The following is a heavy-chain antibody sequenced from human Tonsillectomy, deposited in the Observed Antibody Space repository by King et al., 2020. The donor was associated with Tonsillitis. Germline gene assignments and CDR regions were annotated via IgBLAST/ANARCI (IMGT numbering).Heavy chain of an antibody. Sequence: VQLVESGGGLVQPGGSLRLSCAASGFTFSNYAMSWVRQAPGKGLEWVSTISGSGGSTNYADSVKGRFTISRDNSKKTLYLQMNNLRAEDTAVYYCARDHWYEGLYYVESSAYYEGAFDIWGQGTMVTVSS. CDR3: ARDHWYEGLYYVESSAYYEGAFDI. J-gene: IGHJ3*02. CDR2: ISGSGGST. CDR1: GFTFSNYA. D-gene: IGHD3-22*01. V-gene: IGHV3-23*04.